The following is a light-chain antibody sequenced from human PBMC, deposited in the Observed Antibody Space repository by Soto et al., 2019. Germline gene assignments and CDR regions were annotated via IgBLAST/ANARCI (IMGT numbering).Light chain of an antibody. J-gene: IGLJ2*01. CDR1: SSDVGGYNY. Sequence: QSVLTQPPSAAGSPGQSVTISCTGTSSDVGGYNYGSWYQQHPGKAPKLMIYEVSKRPSGVPDRFSGYKSGNTASLTVSGLQAEDEADYYCSSYAGNNVVFGGGTKLTVL. CDR2: EVS. V-gene: IGLV2-8*01. CDR3: SSYAGNNVV.